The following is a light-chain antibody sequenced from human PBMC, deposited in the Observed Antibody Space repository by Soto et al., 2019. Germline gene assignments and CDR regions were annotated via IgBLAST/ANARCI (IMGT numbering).Light chain of an antibody. CDR2: GGT. CDR3: CSYAGSGTLYV. CDR1: SSDVGSYNL. Sequence: QSALTQPASVSGSPGQSITISCTGTSSDVGSYNLVSWYQQLPGKAPKLMIFGGTKRPSGVSSRFSGSKSGNTASLTISGLQAEDEADYYCCSYAGSGTLYVFGTGTKLTVL. J-gene: IGLJ1*01. V-gene: IGLV2-23*01.